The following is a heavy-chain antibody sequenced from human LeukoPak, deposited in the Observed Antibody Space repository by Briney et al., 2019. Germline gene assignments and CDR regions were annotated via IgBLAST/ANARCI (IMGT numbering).Heavy chain of an antibody. CDR1: EFSFSAYA. J-gene: IGHJ4*02. D-gene: IGHD3-10*01. CDR2: IDATGGGI. CDR3: AKDISRGWTGVAGDY. V-gene: IGHV3-23*01. Sequence: QPGGSLRLSCAASEFSFSAYAMSWVRQAPGKGLEWVSCIDATGGGIDYADSVKGRFTISRDNSKNTLYLQMNSLRAEDTAVYYCAKDISRGWTGVAGDYWGQGTLVTVSS.